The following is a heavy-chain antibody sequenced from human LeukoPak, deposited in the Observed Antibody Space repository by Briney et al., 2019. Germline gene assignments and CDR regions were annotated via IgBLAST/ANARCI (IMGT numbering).Heavy chain of an antibody. D-gene: IGHD3-3*01. Sequence: PGGSLRLSCAASGFTFSSYAMSWVRQAPGKGLEWVSAISGSGGSTYYADSAKGRFTISRDNSKNTLYLQMNSLRAEDTAVYYCAKEGSDDFWSGYYYLYWGQGTLVTVSS. J-gene: IGHJ4*02. CDR3: AKEGSDDFWSGYYYLY. CDR2: ISGSGGST. CDR1: GFTFSSYA. V-gene: IGHV3-23*01.